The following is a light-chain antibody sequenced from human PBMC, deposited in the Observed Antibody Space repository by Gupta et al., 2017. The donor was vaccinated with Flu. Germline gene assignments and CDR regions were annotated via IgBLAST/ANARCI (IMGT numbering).Light chain of an antibody. CDR2: GAS. J-gene: IGKJ2*01. V-gene: IGKV3-20*01. Sequence: EIVLTQSPGTLSLSPGERATLSCRASQSLSSSYLAWYHQKPGQAPRLLIYGASRRATDIPDRFSGSGSGTDFTLTISRLEPEDFAVYYCQQYNRSPRTFGQGTXLEIK. CDR1: QSLSSSY. CDR3: QQYNRSPRT.